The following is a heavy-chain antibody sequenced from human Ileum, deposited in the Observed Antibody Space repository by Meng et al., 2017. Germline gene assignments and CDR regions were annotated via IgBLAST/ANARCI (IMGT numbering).Heavy chain of an antibody. CDR3: ATGGAYYFDS. J-gene: IGHJ4*02. CDR1: GFSLSTFSTYA. D-gene: IGHD4-17*01. CDR2: ISTDGSNE. V-gene: IGHV3-30-3*01. Sequence: QMQLVESGGGVVQPGRSLRLSCAASGFSLSTFSTYALHWGRQAPGEGLECVAVISTDGSNEYYADSVNGRFTISRDNSRTTFSLLMNSLRSEDTAVYFCATGGAYYFDSWGQGALVTVSS.